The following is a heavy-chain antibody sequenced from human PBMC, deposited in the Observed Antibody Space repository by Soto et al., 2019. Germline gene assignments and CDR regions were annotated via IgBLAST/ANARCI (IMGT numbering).Heavy chain of an antibody. CDR3: AKVVGCSGGSCYRYFDY. J-gene: IGHJ4*02. CDR1: GFTFSSYG. D-gene: IGHD2-15*01. V-gene: IGHV3-30*18. Sequence: QVQLVESGGGVVQPGRSRGLSCEASGFTFSSYGMHWVGQAPGKGLGWVAVISYDGSNKYYADSVKGRFTISRDNSKNTLYLQMNSLRAEDTAVYYCAKVVGCSGGSCYRYFDYWGQGTLVTVSS. CDR2: ISYDGSNK.